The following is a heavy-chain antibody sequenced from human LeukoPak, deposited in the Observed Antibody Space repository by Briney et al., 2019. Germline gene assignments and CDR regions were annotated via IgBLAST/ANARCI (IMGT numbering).Heavy chain of an antibody. D-gene: IGHD4-11*01. CDR3: ARVINYSNYEEWFDP. Sequence: ASVKVSCKASGYTFTSYDINWVRQATGQGLEWMGWMNPNSGNTGYAQKFQGRVTMTRNTSISTAYMELSSLRSEDTAVYYCARVINYSNYEEWFDPWGQGTLVTVSS. V-gene: IGHV1-8*01. CDR2: MNPNSGNT. J-gene: IGHJ5*02. CDR1: GYTFTSYD.